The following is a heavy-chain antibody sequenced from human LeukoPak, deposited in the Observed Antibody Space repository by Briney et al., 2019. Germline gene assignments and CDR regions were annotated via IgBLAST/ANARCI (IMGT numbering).Heavy chain of an antibody. CDR1: GGSISSYY. CDR3: ASLTTPIAAAQYYFDY. CDR2: IYYSGST. V-gene: IGHV4-59*01. J-gene: IGHJ4*02. D-gene: IGHD6-13*01. Sequence: SETLSLTCTVSGGSISSYYWSWIRQPPGKGLEWIAYIYYSGSTNYNPSLKSRVTISVDTSKNQFSLKLSSVTAADTAVYYCASLTTPIAAAQYYFDYWGQGTLVTVSS.